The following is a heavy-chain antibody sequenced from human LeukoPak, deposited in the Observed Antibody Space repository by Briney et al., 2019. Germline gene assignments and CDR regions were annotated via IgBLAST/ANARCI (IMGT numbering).Heavy chain of an antibody. V-gene: IGHV3-23*01. CDR3: AVMHGYYDGSGYWVQ. CDR2: ITPGGAST. Sequence: GGSLRLSCAASGFTFSSYGMSWVRQAPGQGLEWVSFITPGGASTSYADSVKGRFTISRDNPRNTLYMQMNSLRDEDAALYYCAVMHGYYDGSGYWVQWGQGTLVTVSS. D-gene: IGHD3-22*01. CDR1: GFTFSSYG. J-gene: IGHJ4*02.